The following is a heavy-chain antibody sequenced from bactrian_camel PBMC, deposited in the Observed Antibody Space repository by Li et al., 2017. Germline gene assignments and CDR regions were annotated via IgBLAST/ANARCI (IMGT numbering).Heavy chain of an antibody. CDR2: ISLGGHDY. J-gene: IGHJ4*01. V-gene: IGHV3S53*01. Sequence: HVQLVESGGGSVQAGGSLRLSCIASEHITSSHCMGWFRQAPGEQREGVVLISLGGHDYTYADSVKGRFTISRDMSKNTIDLQMSSLKPEDTAMYYCAAGSGVILPLDSKEYGLWGQGTQVTVS. D-gene: IGHD2*01. CDR3: AAGSGVILPLDSKEYGL. CDR1: EHITSSHC.